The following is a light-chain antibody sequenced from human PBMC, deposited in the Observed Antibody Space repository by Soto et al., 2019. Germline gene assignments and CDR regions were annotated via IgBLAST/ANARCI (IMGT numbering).Light chain of an antibody. Sequence: EIVLTQSPGTLSLSPGERATLSCRASQSVSSSYFAWYQQKPGQPPRLVMYATSSRATGIPARFSGSGSGTDFTLTISRLEPEDFAVYYCQQYGSSSWTFGQGTKVDIK. CDR1: QSVSSSY. CDR3: QQYGSSSWT. J-gene: IGKJ1*01. V-gene: IGKV3-20*01. CDR2: ATS.